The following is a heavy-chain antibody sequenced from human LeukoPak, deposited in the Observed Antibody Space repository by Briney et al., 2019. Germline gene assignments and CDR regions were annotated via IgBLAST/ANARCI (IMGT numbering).Heavy chain of an antibody. V-gene: IGHV4-39*07. CDR2: IYYSGST. CDR1: GGSISSSSYY. Sequence: PSETLSLTCTVSGGSISSSSYYWGWIRQPPGKGLEWIGSIYYSGSTYYNPSLKSRVTISVDTSKNQFSLKLSSVTAADTAVYFCARGPIYGSGSPRSDYFDYWGQGTLVTVSS. CDR3: ARGPIYGSGSPRSDYFDY. D-gene: IGHD3-10*01. J-gene: IGHJ4*02.